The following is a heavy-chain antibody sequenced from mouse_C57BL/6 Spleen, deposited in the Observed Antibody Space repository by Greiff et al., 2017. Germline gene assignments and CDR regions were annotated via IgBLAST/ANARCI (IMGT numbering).Heavy chain of an antibody. D-gene: IGHD2-12*01. CDR3: TTSILAY. CDR2: IDPENGDT. V-gene: IGHV14-4*01. Sequence: VQLKESGAELVRPGASVKLSCTASGFNIKDDYMHWVKQRPEQGLEWIGWIDPENGDTEYASKFQGKATITADTSSNTAYLQLSSLTSEDTAVYYCTTSILAYWGQGTLVTVSA. CDR1: GFNIKDDY. J-gene: IGHJ3*01.